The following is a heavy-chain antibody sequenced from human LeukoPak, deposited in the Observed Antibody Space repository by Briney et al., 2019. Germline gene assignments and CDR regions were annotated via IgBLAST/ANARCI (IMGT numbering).Heavy chain of an antibody. CDR3: AKDPSYYVTYYFDY. Sequence: GGSLRLSCAASGFTVSSNYMSWVRQAPGKGLEWVSVIYSGGSTYYADSVKGRFTISRDNSKNTLYLQMNSLRAEDTAVYYCAKDPSYYVTYYFDYWGQGTLVTVSS. J-gene: IGHJ4*02. CDR1: GFTVSSNY. D-gene: IGHD3-10*02. CDR2: IYSGGST. V-gene: IGHV3-66*01.